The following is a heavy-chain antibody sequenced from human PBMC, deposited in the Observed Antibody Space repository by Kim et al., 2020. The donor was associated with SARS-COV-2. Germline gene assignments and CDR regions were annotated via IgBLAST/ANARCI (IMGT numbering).Heavy chain of an antibody. J-gene: IGHJ4*02. Sequence: YDPAPTGRVTITVDSSRNTFSLRLSSVTAADTAVYYCARLPVAVAGIFFDLWGQGTLVTVSS. D-gene: IGHD6-19*01. CDR3: ARLPVAVAGIFFDL. V-gene: IGHV4-39*02.